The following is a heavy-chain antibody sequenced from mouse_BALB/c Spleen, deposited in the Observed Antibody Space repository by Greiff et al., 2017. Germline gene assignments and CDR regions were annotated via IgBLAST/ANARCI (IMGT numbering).Heavy chain of an antibody. CDR3: ARSRSYYGSRVAMDY. V-gene: IGHV1-18*01. D-gene: IGHD1-1*01. J-gene: IGHJ4*01. CDR2: INPNNGGT. CDR1: GYTFTDYN. Sequence: EVQRVESGPELVKPGASVKIPCKASGYTFTDYNMDWVKQSHGKSLEWIGDINPNNGGTIYNQKFKGKATLTVDKSSSTAYMELRSLTSEDTAVYYCARSRSYYGSRVAMDYWGQGTSVTVSS.